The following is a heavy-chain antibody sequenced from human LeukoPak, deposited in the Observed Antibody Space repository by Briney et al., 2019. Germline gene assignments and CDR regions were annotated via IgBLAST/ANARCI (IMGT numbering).Heavy chain of an antibody. CDR2: IYYSGTT. J-gene: IGHJ4*02. CDR3: ARGVYIAAAQYGY. D-gene: IGHD6-13*01. Sequence: SETPSLTCTVSGGPISNYYWSWIRQPPGKGLEWIGYIYYSGTTNYNPSLKSRVTISVDTSKNQFSLKLNSVTAADTAVYYCARGVYIAAAQYGYWGRGTLVTVSS. V-gene: IGHV4-59*01. CDR1: GGPISNYY.